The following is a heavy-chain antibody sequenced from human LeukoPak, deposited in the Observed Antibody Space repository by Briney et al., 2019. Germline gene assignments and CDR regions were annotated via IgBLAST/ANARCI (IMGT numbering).Heavy chain of an antibody. V-gene: IGHV1-18*01. CDR2: ISAYNGNT. D-gene: IGHD3-22*01. CDR1: GYTFTSYG. Sequence: GASVKVSCKASGYTFTSYGISWVRQAPGQGLEWMGWISAYNGNTNYAQKLQGRVTMTTDTSTRTAYMELRSLRSDDTAVYYCARVSIDYDSSGYYGYYFDYWGQGTLVTVSS. J-gene: IGHJ4*02. CDR3: ARVSIDYDSSGYYGYYFDY.